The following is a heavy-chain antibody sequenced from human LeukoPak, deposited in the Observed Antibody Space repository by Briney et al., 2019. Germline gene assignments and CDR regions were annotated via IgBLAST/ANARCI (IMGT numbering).Heavy chain of an antibody. V-gene: IGHV4-34*01. Sequence: PSETLSLTCAVSGGSFSGYYWSWIRQPPGKGLEWIGEINHSGSTNYNPSLKSRVTISVDTSKNQFSLKLSSVTAADTAVYYCAKGGWPTYYFDYWGQGTLVTVSS. D-gene: IGHD6-19*01. CDR1: GGSFSGYY. J-gene: IGHJ4*02. CDR3: AKGGWPTYYFDY. CDR2: INHSGST.